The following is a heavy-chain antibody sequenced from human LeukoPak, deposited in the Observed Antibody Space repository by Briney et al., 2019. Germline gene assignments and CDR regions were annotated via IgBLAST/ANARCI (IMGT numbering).Heavy chain of an antibody. J-gene: IGHJ5*02. Sequence: SETLSLTCTVTGYFISSGYYWGWIRQPPGKGLEWVGSINHSGSTYYNPSLKVRFTISVDTSKNQFSLKLSSVTAADTAVYYCARDSLENRNRWFDPWGQGTLVIVSS. CDR1: GYFISSGYY. CDR3: ARDSLENRNRWFDP. CDR2: INHSGST. V-gene: IGHV4-38-2*02. D-gene: IGHD1-14*01.